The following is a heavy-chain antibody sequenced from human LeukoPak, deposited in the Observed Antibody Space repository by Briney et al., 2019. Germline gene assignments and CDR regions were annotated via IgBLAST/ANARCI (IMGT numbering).Heavy chain of an antibody. CDR3: AREVHPYYYDSSGYYYYFDY. D-gene: IGHD3-22*01. CDR2: ISAYNGNT. CDR1: GYTFTGYY. J-gene: IGHJ4*02. Sequence: ASVKVSCKASGYTFTGYYMHWVRQAPGQGLEWMGWISAYNGNTNYAQKLQGRVTMTTDTSTSTAYMELRSLRSDDTAVYYCAREVHPYYYDSSGYYYYFDYWGQGTLVTVSS. V-gene: IGHV1-18*04.